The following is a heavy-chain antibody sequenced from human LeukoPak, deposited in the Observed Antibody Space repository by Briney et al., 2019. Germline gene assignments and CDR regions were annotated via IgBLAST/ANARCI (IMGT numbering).Heavy chain of an antibody. CDR1: GFTFSSYW. J-gene: IGHJ4*02. CDR3: GRFTRSGDSVY. D-gene: IGHD7-27*01. V-gene: IGHV3-7*04. Sequence: GALRLSCAASGFTFSSYWMSWVRQAPGKGLEWVANIKQDGSEKQYVDSVKGRFAISRDNAENSLYLQMNSLNAEDTAVYYCGRFTRSGDSVYWGQGTLVTVSS. CDR2: IKQDGSEK.